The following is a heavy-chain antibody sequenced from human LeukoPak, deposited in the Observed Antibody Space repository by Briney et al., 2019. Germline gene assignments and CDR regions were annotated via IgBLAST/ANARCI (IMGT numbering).Heavy chain of an antibody. CDR3: ARDQGSLWFGELGY. D-gene: IGHD3-10*01. CDR1: GFTFSSYS. CDR2: ISSSSSTI. Sequence: PGGSLRLSCAASGFTFSSYSMNWVRQAPGKGLEWVSYISSSSSTIYYADSVKGRFAISRDNAKNSLYLQMNSLRAEDAAVYYCARDQGSLWFGELGYWGQGTLVTVSS. J-gene: IGHJ4*02. V-gene: IGHV3-48*04.